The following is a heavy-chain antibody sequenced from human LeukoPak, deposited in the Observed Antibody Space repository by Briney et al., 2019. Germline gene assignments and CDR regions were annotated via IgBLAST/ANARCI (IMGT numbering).Heavy chain of an antibody. CDR2: INHSGST. Sequence: SETLSLTCAVYGGSFSGYYWSWIRRPPGKGLEWIGEINHSGSTNYNPSLKSRVTISVDTSKNQFSLKLSSVTAADTAVYYCARGDANYDFWSGYYTSYYYMDVWGKGTTVTVSS. CDR3: ARGDANYDFWSGYYTSYYYMDV. V-gene: IGHV4-34*01. D-gene: IGHD3-3*01. J-gene: IGHJ6*03. CDR1: GGSFSGYY.